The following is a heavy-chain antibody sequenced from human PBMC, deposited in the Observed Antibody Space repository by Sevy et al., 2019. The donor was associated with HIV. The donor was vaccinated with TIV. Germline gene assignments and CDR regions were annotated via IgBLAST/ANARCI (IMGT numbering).Heavy chain of an antibody. CDR3: ATTKDYYESSGCPFDY. V-gene: IGHV1-24*01. J-gene: IGHJ4*02. D-gene: IGHD3-22*01. Sequence: ASVKVSCKVSGYTLSQLSMHWVRQAPGKGVEWVGSFDSEDCETLYAQKVQGRVTMTQDTSIDTAYMELNSLRSEDTAVYYCATTKDYYESSGCPFDYWGQGTLVTVSS. CDR2: FDSEDCET. CDR1: GYTLSQLS.